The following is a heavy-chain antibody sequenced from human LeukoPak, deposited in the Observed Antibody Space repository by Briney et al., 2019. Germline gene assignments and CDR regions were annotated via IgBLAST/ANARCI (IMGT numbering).Heavy chain of an antibody. CDR3: ARDRWYAFDY. Sequence: VSVKVSCKASGYTFTVNGISWMRQAPGQGLEWLGWISANSGDTNYAEQFQGRLTLATDTSTSTAYMELRSLRDDDTAVYYCARDRWYAFDYWGQGTLVTVSS. V-gene: IGHV1-18*01. D-gene: IGHD6-13*01. J-gene: IGHJ4*02. CDR1: GYTFTVNG. CDR2: ISANSGDT.